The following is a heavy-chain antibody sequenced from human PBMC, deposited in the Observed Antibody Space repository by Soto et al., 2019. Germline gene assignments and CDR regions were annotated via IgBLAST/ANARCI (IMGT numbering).Heavy chain of an antibody. CDR3: ARDSPGVTIFGVVITDYGDYYYYGMDV. D-gene: IGHD3-3*01. J-gene: IGHJ6*02. V-gene: IGHV1-18*04. Sequence: ASVKVSCKASGYTFTSYGISWVRQAPGQGLEWMGWISAYNGNTNYAQKLQGRVTMTTDTSTSTAYMELRSLRSDDTAVYYCARDSPGVTIFGVVITDYGDYYYYGMDVWG. CDR1: GYTFTSYG. CDR2: ISAYNGNT.